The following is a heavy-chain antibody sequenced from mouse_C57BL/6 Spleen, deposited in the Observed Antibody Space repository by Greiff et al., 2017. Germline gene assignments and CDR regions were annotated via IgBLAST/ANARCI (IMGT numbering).Heavy chain of an antibody. Sequence: VQLKESVAELVRPGASVKLSCTASGFNIKNTYMHWVKQRPEQGLEWIGRIDPANGNTKYDPKFQGKATITADTSSNTAYLQLSSLTSKDTAIYYCAFHYYGSTWFAYWGQRTLVTVSA. CDR2: IDPANGNT. J-gene: IGHJ3*01. CDR3: AFHYYGSTWFAY. D-gene: IGHD1-1*01. V-gene: IGHV14-3*01. CDR1: GFNIKNTY.